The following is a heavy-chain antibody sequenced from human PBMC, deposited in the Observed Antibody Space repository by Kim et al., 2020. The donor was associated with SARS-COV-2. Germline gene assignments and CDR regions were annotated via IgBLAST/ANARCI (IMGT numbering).Heavy chain of an antibody. D-gene: IGHD1-26*01. CDR1: GFTFSSYS. Sequence: GGSLRLSCAASGFTFSSYSMNWVRQAPGKGLEWVSYISSSSSTIYYADSVKGRFTISRDNAKNSLYLQMNSLRDEDTAVYYCARAVGATLYYYYGMDVWGQGTTVTVSS. CDR2: ISSSSSTI. CDR3: ARAVGATLYYYYGMDV. V-gene: IGHV3-48*02. J-gene: IGHJ6*02.